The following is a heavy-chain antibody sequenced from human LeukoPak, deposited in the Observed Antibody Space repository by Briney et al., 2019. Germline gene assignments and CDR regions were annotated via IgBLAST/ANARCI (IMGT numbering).Heavy chain of an antibody. CDR1: GFTFSSYR. V-gene: IGHV3-21*01. CDR2: ISSSSTYI. D-gene: IGHD2-21*02. Sequence: PGGSLRLSCAASGFTFSSYRMNWVRQAPGKGLEWVSSISSSSTYIYYADSVKGRFTISGDNAKNSLYLQMNSLRAEDTAVYYCARFQAYCGGDCYPDAFDIWGQGTMVTVSS. CDR3: ARFQAYCGGDCYPDAFDI. J-gene: IGHJ3*02.